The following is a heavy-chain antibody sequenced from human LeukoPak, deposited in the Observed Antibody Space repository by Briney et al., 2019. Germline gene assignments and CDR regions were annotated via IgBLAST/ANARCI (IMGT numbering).Heavy chain of an antibody. CDR2: IYHTGSA. J-gene: IGHJ4*02. V-gene: IGHV4-38-2*01. D-gene: IGHD2-2*01. Sequence: SETLSLTCSVSGYSFTSGHYWGWIRQPPGKGLEWIANIYHTGSAHYNPSLKSRVTISVDTSKNQFSLKLSSVTAADTAVYYCARYCTSTTCILRGFNYWGQGTLVTVSS. CDR1: GYSFTSGHY. CDR3: ARYCTSTTCILRGFNY.